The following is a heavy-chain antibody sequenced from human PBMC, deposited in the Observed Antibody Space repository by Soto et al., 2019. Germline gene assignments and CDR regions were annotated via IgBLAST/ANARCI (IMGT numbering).Heavy chain of an antibody. Sequence: QVQLVESGGGVVQPGRSLRLSCVGSGFSFGRYGIHWVRQAPGRGLEWVAWVSYDGRNRNYADSLKARLTISRDNSKDTVFRKMTSRRPDDTSVYYCGRKYLHHGPDVWAQGPSATVSS. CDR3: GRKYLHHGPDV. V-gene: IGHV3-30*03. CDR2: VSYDGRNR. J-gene: IGHJ6*02. CDR1: GFSFGRYG.